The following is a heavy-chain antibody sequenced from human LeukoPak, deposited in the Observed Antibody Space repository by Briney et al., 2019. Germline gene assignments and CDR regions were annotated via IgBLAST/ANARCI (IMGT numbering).Heavy chain of an antibody. CDR3: ARDERVGGYSYGYEEGWFDP. CDR1: GGSISSYY. V-gene: IGHV4-59*01. Sequence: SETLSLTCTVSGGSISSYYWSWVRQPPGKGLEWIGYIYYSGSTNYNPSPKSRVTISVDTSKNQFSLKLSSVTAADTAVYYCARDERVGGYSYGYEEGWFDPWGRGTLVTVSS. J-gene: IGHJ5*02. CDR2: IYYSGST. D-gene: IGHD5-18*01.